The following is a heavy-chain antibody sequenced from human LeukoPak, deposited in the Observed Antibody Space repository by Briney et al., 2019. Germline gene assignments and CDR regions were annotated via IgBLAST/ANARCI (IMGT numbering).Heavy chain of an antibody. Sequence: GASVKVSCKASGYTFTGYYMHWVRQAPGQGLEWMGWINPNSGGTNYAQKFQGWVTMTRDTSISTAYMELSRLRSDDTAAYYCARTRIGGVIVFDYWGQGTLVTVSS. CDR3: ARTRIGGVIVFDY. CDR2: INPNSGGT. CDR1: GYTFTGYY. D-gene: IGHD3-16*02. J-gene: IGHJ4*02. V-gene: IGHV1-2*04.